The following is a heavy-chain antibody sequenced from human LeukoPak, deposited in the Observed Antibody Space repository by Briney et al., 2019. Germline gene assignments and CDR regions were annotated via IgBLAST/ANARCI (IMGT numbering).Heavy chain of an antibody. D-gene: IGHD6-25*01. CDR2: ISWNSGTI. CDR1: GFTFDEYA. CDR3: AKDIAASGVYFDY. Sequence: PGGSLRLSCAASGFTFDEYAMHWVRQAPGKGLEWVSGISWNSGTIGYADSVKGRFTISRDNAKNSLYLQINSLRAEDTALYYCAKDIAASGVYFDYWGQGTLATVSS. V-gene: IGHV3-9*01. J-gene: IGHJ4*02.